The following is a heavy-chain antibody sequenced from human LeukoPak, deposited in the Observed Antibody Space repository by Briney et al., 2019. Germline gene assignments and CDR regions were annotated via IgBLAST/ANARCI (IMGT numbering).Heavy chain of an antibody. D-gene: IGHD6-19*01. J-gene: IGHJ4*02. CDR1: GGSISSSSYY. Sequence: PSETLSPTCTVSGGSISSSSYYWGWIRQPPGKGLEWIGSIYYSGSTYYNPSLKSRVTISVDTSKNQFSLKLSSVTAADTAVYYCARNWAVAYFDYWGQGTLVTVSS. V-gene: IGHV4-39*01. CDR3: ARNWAVAYFDY. CDR2: IYYSGST.